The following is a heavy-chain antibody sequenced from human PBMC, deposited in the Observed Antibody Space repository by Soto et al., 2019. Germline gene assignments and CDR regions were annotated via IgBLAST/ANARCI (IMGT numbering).Heavy chain of an antibody. D-gene: IGHD4-4*01. J-gene: IGHJ4*02. V-gene: IGHV3-30-3*01. CDR2: ISYDGSNK. Sequence: QVQLVESGGGEVQPGRSLRLSCAASGFTFSSYAMHWVRQAPGKGLEWVAVISYDGSNKYYADSVKGRFTISRDNSKNTLYLQMNSMRAEDTAVYYCAREEGDSNYAYWGQGTLVTVSS. CDR1: GFTFSSYA. CDR3: AREEGDSNYAY.